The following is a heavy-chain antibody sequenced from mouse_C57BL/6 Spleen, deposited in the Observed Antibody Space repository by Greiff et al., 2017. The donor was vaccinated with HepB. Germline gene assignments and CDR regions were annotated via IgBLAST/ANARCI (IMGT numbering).Heavy chain of an antibody. CDR3: AREGIYYDYDGRYAMDY. CDR1: GYTFTSYW. V-gene: IGHV1-55*01. D-gene: IGHD2-4*01. J-gene: IGHJ4*01. Sequence: VQLQQPGAELVKPGASVKMSCKASGYTFTSYWITWVKQRPGQGLEWIGDIYPGSGSTNYNEKFKSKATLTVDTSSSTAYMQLSSLTSEDSAVYYCAREGIYYDYDGRYAMDYWGQGTSVTVSS. CDR2: IYPGSGST.